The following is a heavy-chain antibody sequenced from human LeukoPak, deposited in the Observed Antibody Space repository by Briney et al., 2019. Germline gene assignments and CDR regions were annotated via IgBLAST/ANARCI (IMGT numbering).Heavy chain of an antibody. J-gene: IGHJ4*02. CDR1: GYSFTSYW. Sequence: GESLKISRKCSGYSFTSYWIGWVRQMPGKGLECMGIIYPADSDTRYSPSFQEHVTISADKPNSTAYLQWSSLKASDTAMYYCARHNRGAIFGVAPFWYWGQGTLVTVPS. CDR3: ARHNRGAIFGVAPFWY. D-gene: IGHD3-3*01. CDR2: IYPADSDT. V-gene: IGHV5-51*01.